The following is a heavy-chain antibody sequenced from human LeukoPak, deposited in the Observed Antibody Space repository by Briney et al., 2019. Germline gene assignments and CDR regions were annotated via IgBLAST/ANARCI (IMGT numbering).Heavy chain of an antibody. CDR2: IHPNGFIT. J-gene: IGHJ6*03. CDR1: GFSFSTFY. V-gene: IGHV1-46*01. Sequence: ASVKVCCKTFGFSFSTFYIHWLRRAPVQGLECMGIIHPNGFITSYAQRFKGRVSMTRDPSTSTVYMELNSLIFDDTAVYYCARTRSSSGYLDVWGTGTTVTVSS. CDR3: ARTRSSSGYLDV. D-gene: IGHD3-10*01.